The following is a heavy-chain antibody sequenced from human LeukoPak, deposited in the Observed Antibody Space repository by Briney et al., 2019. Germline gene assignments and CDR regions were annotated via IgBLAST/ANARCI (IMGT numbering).Heavy chain of an antibody. Sequence: SETLSLTCAVYGGSFSGYYWSWIRQPPGKGLEWIGEINHSGSTNYNPSLKSRVTISVDASRNQFSLNLSSVTAADTAVYYCARWSGSVTARNYYYYMDVWGEGTTVTVSS. D-gene: IGHD6-6*01. CDR1: GGSFSGYY. CDR2: INHSGST. CDR3: ARWSGSVTARNYYYYMDV. V-gene: IGHV4-34*01. J-gene: IGHJ6*03.